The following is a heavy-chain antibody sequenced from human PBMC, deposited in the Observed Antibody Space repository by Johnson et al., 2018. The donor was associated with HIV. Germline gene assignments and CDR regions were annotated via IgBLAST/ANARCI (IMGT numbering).Heavy chain of an antibody. J-gene: IGHJ3*02. CDR2: IWYDGSNK. V-gene: IGHV3-33*06. CDR3: AKARIQLWLGDAFDI. Sequence: QVQLVESGGGVVQPGRSLRLSCAASGFTFSTSGMHWVRQAPGKGLEWVAVIWYDGSNKYYADSVKGRFTISRDNSKNTLYLQMNSLRTEDTAVYYCAKARIQLWLGDAFDIWGQGTMVTVSS. D-gene: IGHD5-18*01. CDR1: GFTFSTSG.